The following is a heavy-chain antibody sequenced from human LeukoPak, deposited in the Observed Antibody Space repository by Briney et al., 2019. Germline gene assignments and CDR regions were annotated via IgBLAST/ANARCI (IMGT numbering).Heavy chain of an antibody. Sequence: SETLSLTRTVSGGSISSYCWSWIRQPAGKGLEWIGRIYTSGSTNYNPSLKSRVTMSVDTSKNQFSLKLSSVTAADTAVYYCAREGDYGDYFDYWGQGTLVTVSS. CDR3: AREGDYGDYFDY. J-gene: IGHJ4*02. D-gene: IGHD4-17*01. CDR2: IYTSGST. CDR1: GGSISSYC. V-gene: IGHV4-4*07.